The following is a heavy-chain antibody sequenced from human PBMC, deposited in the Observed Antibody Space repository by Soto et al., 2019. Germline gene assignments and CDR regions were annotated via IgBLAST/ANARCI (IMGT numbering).Heavy chain of an antibody. J-gene: IGHJ4*02. V-gene: IGHV4-59*01. CDR3: ARDLAAVTRAFDY. CDR1: DGSISIYF. Sequence: PSEALSVTCIFSDGSISIYFYIWVRQPPGKGLEWIGSVYYTGTTDYNPSLKSRVTISVDTSKTQFSLNLRSVTAADTAVYHCARDLAAVTRAFDYWGRGTLVTVSS. D-gene: IGHD6-13*01. CDR2: VYYTGTT.